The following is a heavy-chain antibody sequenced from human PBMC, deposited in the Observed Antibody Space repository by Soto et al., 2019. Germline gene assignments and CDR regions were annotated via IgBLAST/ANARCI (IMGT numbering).Heavy chain of an antibody. CDR1: GGTFSSYA. J-gene: IGHJ3*02. Sequence: SVKVSCKASGGTFSSYAICRVRQAPGQGLEWMGGIIPIFGTASYAQKFQGRVTITADESTSTAYMELSSLRSEDTAVYYCASTSRERQAPYDAFDIWGQGTMVTVSS. CDR2: IIPIFGTA. CDR3: ASTSRERQAPYDAFDI. V-gene: IGHV1-69*13.